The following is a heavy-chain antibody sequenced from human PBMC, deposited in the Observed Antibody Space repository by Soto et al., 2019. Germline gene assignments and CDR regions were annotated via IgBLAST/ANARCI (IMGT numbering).Heavy chain of an antibody. J-gene: IGHJ6*02. CDR1: GFTFSSYA. Sequence: GGSLRLSCAASGFTFSSYAMHWVRPAPGKGLEWVAVISYDGSNKYYADSVKGRFTISRDNSKNTLYLQMNSLRAEDTAVYYCAREWTTDYYYYYGMDVWGQGTTVTVSS. CDR3: AREWTTDYYYYYGMDV. D-gene: IGHD4-17*01. CDR2: ISYDGSNK. V-gene: IGHV3-30-3*01.